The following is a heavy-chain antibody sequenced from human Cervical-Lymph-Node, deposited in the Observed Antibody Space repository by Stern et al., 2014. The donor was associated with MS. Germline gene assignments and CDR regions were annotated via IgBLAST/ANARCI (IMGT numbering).Heavy chain of an antibody. J-gene: IGHJ4*02. CDR3: TTFPICSGGRCHDY. Sequence: QVQLVQSGAEVKKPGASVKISCKTSGYTFTTYSIHWVRQAPGQGLEWMGILDSRGVGTTYAQNFRGRVSMTGDTSTSTVYLDLSSLRSDDTAVYFCTTFPICSGGRCHDYWGQGTLVAVSS. D-gene: IGHD2-15*01. CDR1: GYTFTTYS. V-gene: IGHV1-46*01. CDR2: LDSRGVGT.